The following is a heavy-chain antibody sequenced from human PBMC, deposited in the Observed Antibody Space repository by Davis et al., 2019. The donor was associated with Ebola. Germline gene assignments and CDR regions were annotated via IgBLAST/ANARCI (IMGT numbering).Heavy chain of an antibody. D-gene: IGHD3-10*01. V-gene: IGHV3-74*01. CDR1: GFSFSSYW. CDR3: ARDQSLLWSRYFDY. CDR2: IKTDGTMT. Sequence: GESLKISCAASGFSFSSYWMHWVRQAPGKGLVWVSRIKTDGTMTGYGDSVQGRFTISRDNAKNTLYLQMNSLRAEDTAVYYCARDQSLLWSRYFDYWGQGTLVTVSS. J-gene: IGHJ4*02.